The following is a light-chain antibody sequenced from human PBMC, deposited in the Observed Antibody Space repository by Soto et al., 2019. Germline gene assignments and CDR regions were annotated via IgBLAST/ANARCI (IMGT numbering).Light chain of an antibody. J-gene: IGKJ5*01. CDR1: QSASSSY. CDR3: QQYGSSPPIT. Sequence: DIVLTQSPGTLSLSPGERATLSCRASQSASSSYLAWYQQRPGQAPRLLIYGASSRATGIPDRFSGSGSGTDFTLTISRLEPEDFAVYYCQQYGSSPPITFGQGTRLEIK. V-gene: IGKV3-20*01. CDR2: GAS.